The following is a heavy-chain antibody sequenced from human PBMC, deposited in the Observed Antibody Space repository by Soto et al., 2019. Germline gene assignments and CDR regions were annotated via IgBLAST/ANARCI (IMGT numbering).Heavy chain of an antibody. J-gene: IGHJ6*02. D-gene: IGHD2-8*01. V-gene: IGHV1-2*02. Sequence: QVQLVQSGADVKKPGASVKVSCRTSGYTFIDYYVHWVRQAPGQGLEWVGWINPNSGASKYAQNSQGRVTMTRDTSTSTVYMELSSLRAEDTAVYYCARGRGYCTNGVCYVGYYYYHLDVWGQGTTVTVSS. CDR1: GYTFIDYY. CDR2: INPNSGAS. CDR3: ARGRGYCTNGVCYVGYYYYHLDV.